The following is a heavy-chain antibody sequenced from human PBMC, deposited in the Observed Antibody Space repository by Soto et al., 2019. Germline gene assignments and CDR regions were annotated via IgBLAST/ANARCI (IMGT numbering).Heavy chain of an antibody. V-gene: IGHV3-15*01. CDR2: IKSKTDGGTT. D-gene: IGHD2-15*01. J-gene: IGHJ3*02. CDR3: TTDKTGGPDIVVVVAATDDAFDI. CDR1: GFTFSNAW. Sequence: GGSLRLSCAASGFTFSNAWMSWVRQAPGKGLEWVGRIKSKTDGGTTDYAAPVKGRFTISRDDSKNTLYLQMNSLKTEDTAVYYCTTDKTGGPDIVVVVAATDDAFDIWGQGTMVTVSS.